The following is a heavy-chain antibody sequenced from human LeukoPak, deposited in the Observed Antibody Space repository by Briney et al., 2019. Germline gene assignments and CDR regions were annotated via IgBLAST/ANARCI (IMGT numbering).Heavy chain of an antibody. D-gene: IGHD3-9*01. V-gene: IGHV4-39*01. CDR1: GGSISSSSYY. Sequence: KPSDTLSLTCTVSGGSISSSSYYWGWIRQPPGKGLEWIESIYYSGSTYYNPSLKSRVTISVDTSKNQFSLKLSSVTAADTAVYYCARHYIEAGYYPTGGVDYWGQGTLVTVSS. J-gene: IGHJ4*02. CDR3: ARHYIEAGYYPTGGVDY. CDR2: IYYSGST.